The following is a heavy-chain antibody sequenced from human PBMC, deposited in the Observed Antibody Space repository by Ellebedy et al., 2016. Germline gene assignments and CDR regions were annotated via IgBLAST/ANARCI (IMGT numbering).Heavy chain of an antibody. CDR2: IIPIFGTA. V-gene: IGHV1-69*13. CDR1: GGTFSSYA. CDR3: ARSCSGGSCYLNYYYYGMDV. Sequence: ASVKVSCKASGGTFSSYAISWVRQAPGQGLEWMGGIIPIFGTANYAQKFQGRVTITADESTSTAYMELSSLRSEDTAVYYCARSCSGGSCYLNYYYYGMDVWGQGITVTVSS. J-gene: IGHJ6*02. D-gene: IGHD2-15*01.